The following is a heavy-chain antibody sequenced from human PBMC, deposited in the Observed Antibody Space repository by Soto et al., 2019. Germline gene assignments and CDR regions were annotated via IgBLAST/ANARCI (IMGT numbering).Heavy chain of an antibody. V-gene: IGHV3-20*04. CDR1: GSTFDDNG. CDR3: ARSVGATNWFDP. D-gene: IGHD1-26*01. Sequence: EVQLVESGGGVVRPGGSLRLSCAASGSTFDDNGMSWVRQAPGKGLEWVSGINRNGGSTGYADSVKGRFTISRGNAKNSLYLQMNSLRAEDTALYYCARSVGATNWFDPWGQGTLVTVSS. CDR2: INRNGGST. J-gene: IGHJ5*02.